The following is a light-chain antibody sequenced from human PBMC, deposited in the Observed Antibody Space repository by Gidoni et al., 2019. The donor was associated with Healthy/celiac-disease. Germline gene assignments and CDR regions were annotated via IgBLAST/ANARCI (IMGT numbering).Light chain of an antibody. CDR3: ETWDSYSWV. CDR1: SGHSSYI. J-gene: IGLJ3*02. CDR2: LEGSGSY. Sequence: QPVLTQSSSASASLGSSVKLTCTLSSGHSSYIIAWHQQQPGTAPRYLMKLEGSGSYNKGSGVPDRFSASSSGADRYLTISNLQSEDEADYYCETWDSYSWVFGGGTKLTVL. V-gene: IGLV4-60*03.